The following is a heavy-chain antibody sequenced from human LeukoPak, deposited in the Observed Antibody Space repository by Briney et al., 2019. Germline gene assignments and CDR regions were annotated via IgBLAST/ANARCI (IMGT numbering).Heavy chain of an antibody. CDR1: GFIFSTYW. CDR3: ARVASGSSIHFDY. D-gene: IGHD6-13*01. Sequence: GGSLRLSCAASGFIFSTYWMSWVRQAPGKGLEWVANIKQDGSDDYYVDSVKGRFTISRDNVKNSLWLQINSLRAEDTAVYYCARVASGSSIHFDYGGQGTLVTVSS. V-gene: IGHV3-7*04. CDR2: IKQDGSDD. J-gene: IGHJ4*02.